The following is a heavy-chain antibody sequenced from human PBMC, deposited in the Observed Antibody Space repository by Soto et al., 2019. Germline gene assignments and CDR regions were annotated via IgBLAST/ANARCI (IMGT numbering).Heavy chain of an antibody. CDR2: ISYDGSNK. Sequence: QVQLVESGGGVVQPGRYLRLSCTAYRFSFSNYDMYWVRQAPGKGLEWVALISYDGSNKYYADSLKGRFTISRDNTKNVVYLQMNSLRAEETAVYYCAKEASSGSYRISYLDHWGQGALVTVSS. CDR1: RFSFSNYD. CDR3: AKEASSGSYRISYLDH. D-gene: IGHD1-26*01. J-gene: IGHJ4*02. V-gene: IGHV3-30*18.